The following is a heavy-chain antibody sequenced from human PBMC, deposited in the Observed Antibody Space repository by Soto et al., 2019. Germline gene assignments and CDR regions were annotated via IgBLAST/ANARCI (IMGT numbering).Heavy chain of an antibody. CDR2: IYYSGST. V-gene: IGHV4-39*01. CDR1: GGSISSSSYY. D-gene: IGHD6-19*01. CDR3: ANENIAVAGHLFDY. J-gene: IGHJ4*02. Sequence: SETLSLTCTVSGGSISSSSYYWGWIRQPPGKGLEWIGCIYYSGSTYYNPSLKSRVTISVDTSKNQFSLKLSSVTAADTAVYYCANENIAVAGHLFDYWGQGTLVTVSS.